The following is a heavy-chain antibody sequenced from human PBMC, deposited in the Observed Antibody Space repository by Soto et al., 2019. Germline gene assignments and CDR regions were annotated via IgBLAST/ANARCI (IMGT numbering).Heavy chain of an antibody. J-gene: IGHJ5*02. Sequence: GGSLRLSCAASGFTFSSYAMSWVRQAPGKGLEWVSAISGSGGSTYYADSVKGRFTISRDNSKNTLYLQMNSLRAEDTAVYYCGKNDFWTRFGPWGQGTLVTVSS. CDR2: ISGSGGST. D-gene: IGHD3-3*01. V-gene: IGHV3-23*01. CDR1: GFTFSSYA. CDR3: GKNDFWTRFGP.